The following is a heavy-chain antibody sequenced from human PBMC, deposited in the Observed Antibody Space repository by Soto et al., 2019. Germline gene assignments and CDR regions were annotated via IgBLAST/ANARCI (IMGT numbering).Heavy chain of an antibody. D-gene: IGHD3-10*01. J-gene: IGHJ4*02. CDR3: ARDGGFGELKY. Sequence: QVQLVQSGAEFKKPGSSVKVSCKASGDTFSGYPINWVRQAPGEGLEWMGRIIPVFGTTNDAQRFEGRVTFTADESTNTAYRELRGLLSEDTAVYYCARDGGFGELKYWGPGTLVTVSS. CDR2: IIPVFGTT. CDR1: GDTFSGYP. V-gene: IGHV1-69*18.